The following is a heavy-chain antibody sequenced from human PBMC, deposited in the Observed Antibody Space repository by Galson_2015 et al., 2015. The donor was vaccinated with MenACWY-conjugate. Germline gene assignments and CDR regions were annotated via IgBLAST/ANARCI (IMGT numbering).Heavy chain of an antibody. J-gene: IGHJ4*02. D-gene: IGHD6-19*01. V-gene: IGHV3-30*02. CDR1: GFTFSRHG. CDR2: IRYDGSNK. CDR3: AKGGTGWFGWYFDY. Sequence: SLRLSCAASGFTFSRHGMNWVRQAPGKGLEWVAFIRYDGSNKYYGEFVKGRFTISRDNSKNTLYLQMNSLRAEDTAVYYCAKGGTGWFGWYFDYWGQGTLVTVSS.